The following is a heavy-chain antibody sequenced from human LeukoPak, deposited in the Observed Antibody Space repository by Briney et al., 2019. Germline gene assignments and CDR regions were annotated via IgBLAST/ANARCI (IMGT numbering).Heavy chain of an antibody. D-gene: IGHD2-2*01. CDR3: ARDLRDCSSTTCYEWLDP. V-gene: IGHV4-59*01. CDR2: MYYSGNT. CDR1: GDSIGSYS. Sequence: PSETLSLTCTVSGDSIGSYSWSWIRQPPGKGLEWIGYMYYSGNTKYNPFLKSRVTISVETSKNQFSLYLSSVTAAETGVYYCARDLRDCSSTTCYEWLDPWGQGTLVTVSS. J-gene: IGHJ5*02.